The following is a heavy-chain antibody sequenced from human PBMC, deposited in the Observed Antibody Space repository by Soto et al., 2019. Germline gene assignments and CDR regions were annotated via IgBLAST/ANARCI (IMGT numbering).Heavy chain of an antibody. Sequence: SETLSLTCTVSGGSISSYYWSWIRQPPGKGLEWIGYIYYSGSTNYNPSLKSRVTISVDTSKNQFSLKLSSVTAADTAVYYCARVSYDILTGRPYYYMDVWGKGTTVTVSS. J-gene: IGHJ6*03. CDR3: ARVSYDILTGRPYYYMDV. V-gene: IGHV4-59*01. CDR2: IYYSGST. CDR1: GGSISSYY. D-gene: IGHD3-9*01.